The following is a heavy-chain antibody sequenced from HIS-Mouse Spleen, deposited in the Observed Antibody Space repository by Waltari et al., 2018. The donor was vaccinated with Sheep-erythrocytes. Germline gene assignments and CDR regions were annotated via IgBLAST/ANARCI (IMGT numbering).Heavy chain of an antibody. V-gene: IGHV3-21*01. J-gene: IGHJ3*02. Sequence: EVQLVESGGGLVKPGGSLRLSCAASGFTFSSYSMNWVRQAPGKGLEVVSSISSSSSYKYYADSVKGRFTISRDNAKNSLYLQMNSLRAEDTAVYYCARDTGTDAFDIWGQGTMVTVSS. CDR2: ISSSSSYK. D-gene: IGHD1-1*01. CDR3: ARDTGTDAFDI. CDR1: GFTFSSYS.